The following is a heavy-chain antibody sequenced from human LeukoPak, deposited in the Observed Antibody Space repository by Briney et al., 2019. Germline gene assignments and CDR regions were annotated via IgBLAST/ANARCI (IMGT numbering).Heavy chain of an antibody. CDR1: GFTFSSYG. CDR2: IWYDGSNQ. V-gene: IGHV3-33*01. D-gene: IGHD1-1*01. CDR3: AREDTGTTGITGAFDT. J-gene: IGHJ3*02. Sequence: PGGSLRLSCAASGFTFSSYGMHWVRQAPGKGLEWVAVIWYDGSNQYYEDSVKGRFTISRDNSKSTLYLQMNSLRAEDTGVYYCAREDTGTTGITGAFDTWGQGTMVTVSS.